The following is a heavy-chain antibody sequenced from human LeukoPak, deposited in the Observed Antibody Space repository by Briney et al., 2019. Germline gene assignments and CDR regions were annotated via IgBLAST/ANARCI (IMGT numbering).Heavy chain of an antibody. D-gene: IGHD4-17*01. CDR2: IGVYNGET. CDR1: GYTFSMFG. J-gene: IGHJ4*02. Sequence: ASVTVSFKASGYTFSMFGFSWVRQAPGQGREWMGWIGVYNGETNYAQNFRGRVTMTTDTSTSTAYMELRSLRSNDTAVYYCTRDPDGAHDFDYWGQGTLVTVSS. CDR3: TRDPDGAHDFDY. V-gene: IGHV1-18*01.